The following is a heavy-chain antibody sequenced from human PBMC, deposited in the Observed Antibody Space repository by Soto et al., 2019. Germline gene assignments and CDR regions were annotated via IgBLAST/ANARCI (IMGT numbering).Heavy chain of an antibody. CDR2: IYYSGST. V-gene: IGHV4-59*01. D-gene: IGHD1-26*01. CDR1: GGSISSYY. CDR3: ARGTPGKAGHS. J-gene: IGHJ4*02. Sequence: QVQLQESGPGLVKPSETLSLTCTVSGGSISSYYWSWIRQPPGKGLEWIGYIYYSGSTNYNPSLKIRVTISVHTYKNQVSLKLRSVTAADPAVYYCARGTPGKAGHSWGQGTLVTVSS.